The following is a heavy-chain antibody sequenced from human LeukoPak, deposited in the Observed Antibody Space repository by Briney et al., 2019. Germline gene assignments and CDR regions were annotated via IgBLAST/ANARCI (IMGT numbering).Heavy chain of an antibody. J-gene: IGHJ4*02. D-gene: IGHD6-19*01. CDR3: AREGALYSSVLYYFDY. CDR1: GYTFTGYY. V-gene: IGHV1-18*04. CDR2: ISAYNGNT. Sequence: ASVKVSCKASGYTFTGYYMHWVRPAPGQGLEWMGWISAYNGNTNYAQKLQGRVTMTTDTSTSTAYMELRSLRSDDTAVYYCAREGALYSSVLYYFDYWGQGTLVTVSS.